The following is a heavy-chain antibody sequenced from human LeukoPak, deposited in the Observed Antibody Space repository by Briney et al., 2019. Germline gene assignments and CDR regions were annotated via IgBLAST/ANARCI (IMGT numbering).Heavy chain of an antibody. D-gene: IGHD3-22*01. CDR3: AKGATVVVVTTIQY. V-gene: IGHV3-23*01. Sequence: GGSLRLSCAASGFTVDSNYLSWVRQAPGKGLEWVSTISGSGGGTYYADSVKGRFTISRDNSKNTLFLQMNSLRAEDTAVYYCAKGATVVVVTTIQYWGQGTLVTVSS. CDR1: GFTVDSNY. CDR2: ISGSGGGT. J-gene: IGHJ1*01.